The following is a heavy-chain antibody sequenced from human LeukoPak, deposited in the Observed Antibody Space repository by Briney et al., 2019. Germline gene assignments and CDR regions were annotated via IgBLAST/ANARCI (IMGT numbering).Heavy chain of an antibody. CDR2: ISGSGGST. V-gene: IGHV3-23*01. J-gene: IGHJ4*02. D-gene: IGHD6-19*01. Sequence: PGGSLRLSCAASGFTFSSYAMSWVRQAPGKGLGWVSAISGSGGSTYYADSVKGRFTISRDNSKNTLYLQMNSLRAEDTAVYYCAKDSLVIAVAGHFDYWGQGTLVTVSS. CDR1: GFTFSSYA. CDR3: AKDSLVIAVAGHFDY.